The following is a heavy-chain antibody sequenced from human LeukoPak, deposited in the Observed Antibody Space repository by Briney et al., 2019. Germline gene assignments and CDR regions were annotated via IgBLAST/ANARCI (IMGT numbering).Heavy chain of an antibody. V-gene: IGHV3-23*01. CDR3: AKDRLGGPYFFHY. CDR1: GFTFSTYD. CDR2: IGGTGVRT. D-gene: IGHD3-16*01. J-gene: IGHJ4*02. Sequence: TGGSLRLSCAASGFTFSTYDMNWVRQSPGKGLEWVSTIGGTGVRTYYADSVKGRFTISRDNSKNTLYLQINSLRAEDTAVYFCAKDRLGGPYFFHYWGQGTLVTVSS.